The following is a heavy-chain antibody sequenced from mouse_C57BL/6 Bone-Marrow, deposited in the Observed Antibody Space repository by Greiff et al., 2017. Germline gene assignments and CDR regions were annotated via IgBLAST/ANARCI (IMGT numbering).Heavy chain of an antibody. J-gene: IGHJ4*01. Sequence: VKLEESGPGLVAPSQSLSITCTVSGFSLTSYGVHWVRQPPGKGLEWLVVLWSDGSTTYNSALKSRLSISKDNSKSQVVLKMSSRQTDDTAMYYCARHAGYYGSSYNYAMDYWGQGTSVTVSS. D-gene: IGHD1-1*01. CDR2: LWSDGST. CDR1: GFSLTSYG. CDR3: ARHAGYYGSSYNYAMDY. V-gene: IGHV2-6-1*01.